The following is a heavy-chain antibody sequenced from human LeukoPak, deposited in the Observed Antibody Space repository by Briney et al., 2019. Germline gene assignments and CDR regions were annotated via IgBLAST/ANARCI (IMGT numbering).Heavy chain of an antibody. CDR2: INPSGGST. V-gene: IGHV1-46*01. Sequence: ASVKISCKASGYTFTSYYMHWVRQAPGQGLEWMGIINPSGGSTSYAQKLQGRVTMTRDTSTSTVYMELSSLRSEDTAVYYCARLRVGPYDSSASGFGDFDYWGQGTLVTVSS. D-gene: IGHD3-22*01. J-gene: IGHJ4*02. CDR1: GYTFTSYY. CDR3: ARLRVGPYDSSASGFGDFDY.